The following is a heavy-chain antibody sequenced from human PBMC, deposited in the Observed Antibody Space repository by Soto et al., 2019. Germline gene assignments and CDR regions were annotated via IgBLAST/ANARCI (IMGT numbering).Heavy chain of an antibody. CDR1: GGTFSSYA. CDR2: IIPIFGTA. J-gene: IGHJ6*02. V-gene: IGHV1-69*06. Sequence: SVKVSCKASGGTFSSYAISWVRQAPGQGLEWMGGIIPIFGTASYAQKFQGRVTITADKSTSTAYMELSSLRSEDTAVYYCARANSGYGYYYGMDVWGQGTTVTVSS. CDR3: ARANSGYGYYYGMDV. D-gene: IGHD5-12*01.